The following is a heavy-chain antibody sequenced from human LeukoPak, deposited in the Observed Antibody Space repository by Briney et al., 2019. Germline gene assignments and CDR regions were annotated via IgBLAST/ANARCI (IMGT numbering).Heavy chain of an antibody. CDR2: ISGGGAT. Sequence: GGSLRLPCAASGFTVGSNYMSWVRQAPGKGLEWVSIISGGGATSYADSVKGRFTISRDNSRNTLYLQMNSLRAEDTAVYYCATRGAPGYYYGMDVWGQGTTVTVSS. CDR1: GFTVGSNY. J-gene: IGHJ6*02. D-gene: IGHD1-26*01. CDR3: ATRGAPGYYYGMDV. V-gene: IGHV3-66*01.